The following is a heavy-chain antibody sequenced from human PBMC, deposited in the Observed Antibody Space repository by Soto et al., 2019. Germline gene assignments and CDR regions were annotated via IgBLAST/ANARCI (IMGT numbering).Heavy chain of an antibody. CDR3: SRWLARGYYYGMDV. Sequence: PSETLSLTCTVSGGSISSDYWTWIRQPPGKGLEWIGYIYYSGSTNYNPSLKSRVTISVDTSKNQFSLKLNSVTAADTAVYYCSRWLARGYYYGMDVWGRGTTVTVSS. CDR1: GGSISSDY. J-gene: IGHJ6*02. V-gene: IGHV4-59*01. CDR2: IYYSGST. D-gene: IGHD6-13*01.